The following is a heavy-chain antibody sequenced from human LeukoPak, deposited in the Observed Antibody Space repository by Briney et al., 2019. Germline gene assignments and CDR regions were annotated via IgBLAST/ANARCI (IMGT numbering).Heavy chain of an antibody. CDR2: ISSSSSTI. CDR1: GLTFSSYS. V-gene: IGHV3-48*01. Sequence: PGGSLRLSCAASGLTFSSYSMNWVRQAPGKGLEWVSYISSSSSTIYYADSVKGRFTISRDNAKNSLYLQMNSLRAEDTAVYYCARDYGGSEGVIFDYWGQGTLVTVSS. CDR3: ARDYGGSEGVIFDY. D-gene: IGHD4-23*01. J-gene: IGHJ4*02.